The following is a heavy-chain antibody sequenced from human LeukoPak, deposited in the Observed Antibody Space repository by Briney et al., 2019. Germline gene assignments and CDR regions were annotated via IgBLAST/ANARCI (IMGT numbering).Heavy chain of an antibody. CDR2: IYTSGST. V-gene: IGHV4-4*07. D-gene: IGHD3-16*01. J-gene: IGHJ4*02. CDR1: GGSISSYY. CDR3: ARVGDYTLKD. Sequence: PSETLSLTCTVSGGSISSYYWSWIRQPAGKGLEWIGRIYTSGSTNYNPSLKSRVSMSVDTSKNQCTLKLSSVTAADTAVYYCARVGDYTLKDWGQGTLVTVSS.